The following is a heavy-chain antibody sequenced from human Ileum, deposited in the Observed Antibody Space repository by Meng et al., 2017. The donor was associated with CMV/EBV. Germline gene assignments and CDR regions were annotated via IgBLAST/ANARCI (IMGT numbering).Heavy chain of an antibody. CDR1: GFTFSSYA. CDR3: AKRFGRGQVDY. V-gene: IGHV3-23*01. Sequence: SCAASGFTFSSYAMSWVRQAPGKGLEWVSGINDRSDRTYYPDSVRGRFTISRDNSKNTLYLQMNSLTVEDTAVYYCAKRFGRGQVDYWGQGTLVTVSS. D-gene: IGHD3-3*01. CDR2: INDRSDRT. J-gene: IGHJ4*02.